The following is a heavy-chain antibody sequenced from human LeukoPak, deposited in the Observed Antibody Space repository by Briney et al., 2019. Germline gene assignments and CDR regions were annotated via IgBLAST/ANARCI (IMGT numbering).Heavy chain of an antibody. CDR3: ARDRPGDHGAGHNWFDP. Sequence: SQSLSLTCTISGDSVSSDSAAWNWIRQSPSRGLEGLGRTYDRSKWYSDYAISVKSRIIINSDIPKNQFSLQLTSVTPEDTAVYYCARDRPGDHGAGHNWFDPWGQGTLVTVSS. V-gene: IGHV6-1*01. CDR2: TYDRSKWYS. CDR1: GDSVSSDSAA. J-gene: IGHJ5*02. D-gene: IGHD4/OR15-4a*01.